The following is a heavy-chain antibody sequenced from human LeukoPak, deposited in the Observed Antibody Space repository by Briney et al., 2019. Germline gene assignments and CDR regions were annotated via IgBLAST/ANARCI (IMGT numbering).Heavy chain of an antibody. CDR1: AYIFTSYW. D-gene: IGHD5-24*01. CDR3: ASRKKGMATAGFDY. CDR2: IYPGDSDT. Sequence: GQSLKISCTGSAYIFTSYWIGWVRQMPGKGLERLGIIYPGDSDTRYSPSFQGQVTISAEKSISTAYLQWSSLKASDTALYYCASRKKGMATAGFDYWGQGTLVTVSS. V-gene: IGHV5-51*03. J-gene: IGHJ4*02.